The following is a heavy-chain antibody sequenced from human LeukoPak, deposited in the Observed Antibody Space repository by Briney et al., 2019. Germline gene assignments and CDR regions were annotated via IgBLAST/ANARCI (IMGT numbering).Heavy chain of an antibody. CDR1: GVTFSSYS. CDR2: ISNSGSHI. D-gene: IGHD3-3*01. V-gene: IGHV3-21*01. Sequence: GRTLRLSCAASGVTFSSYSMNWVRQAPGQGLEWVSSISNSGSHIYYADSVKGRFTISRDNAKNSLYLQMNSLRAEDTAVYYCAREMAYDFWSGYYANNWFDPWGQGTLVTVSS. CDR3: AREMAYDFWSGYYANNWFDP. J-gene: IGHJ5*02.